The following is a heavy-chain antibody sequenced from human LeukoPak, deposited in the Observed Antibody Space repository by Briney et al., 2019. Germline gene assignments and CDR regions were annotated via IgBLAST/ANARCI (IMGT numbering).Heavy chain of an antibody. D-gene: IGHD5-18*01. V-gene: IGHV3-23*01. CDR2: ISGSGGST. CDR1: GFTSSSYA. CDR3: AKGAWIQLWSYYFHY. Sequence: PGGSLRFSCAAAGFTSSSYAMCWVRQAPGKGLEWVSAISGSGGSTYYADSVKGRFTISRDNSRNTLYLQMNSLRAEDTAVYYCAKGAWIQLWSYYFHYWGQGTLVTVSS. J-gene: IGHJ4*02.